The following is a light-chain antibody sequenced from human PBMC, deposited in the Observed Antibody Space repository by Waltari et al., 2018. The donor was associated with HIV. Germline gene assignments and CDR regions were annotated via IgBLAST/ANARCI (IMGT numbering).Light chain of an antibody. CDR2: KDS. CDR1: ALPKQN. Sequence: SYELTQPPSVSVSPGQTARITCSGDALPKQNAYWYQQKPGQAPVLVRYKDSERPSGIPERFSGASSGTTVTLTISGVQAEDEADYYCQSADSSGTYVLGTGTKVTVL. V-gene: IGLV3-25*03. J-gene: IGLJ1*01. CDR3: QSADSSGTYV.